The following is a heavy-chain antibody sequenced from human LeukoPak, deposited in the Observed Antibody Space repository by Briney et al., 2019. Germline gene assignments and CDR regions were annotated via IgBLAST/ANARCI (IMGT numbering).Heavy chain of an antibody. Sequence: GGSLRLSCAASGFTFSSYAMSWVRQAPGKGLEWVSAISGSGGSTYYADSVKGRFTISRDNSKNTLYLQMNSLRAEDTAVYYCATTQPRTGYSSGWYFFDYWGQGTLVTVSS. J-gene: IGHJ4*02. CDR3: ATTQPRTGYSSGWYFFDY. CDR2: ISGSGGST. V-gene: IGHV3-23*01. CDR1: GFTFSSYA. D-gene: IGHD6-19*01.